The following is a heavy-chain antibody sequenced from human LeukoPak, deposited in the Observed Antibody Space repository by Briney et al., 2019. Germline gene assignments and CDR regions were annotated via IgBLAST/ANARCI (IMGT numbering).Heavy chain of an antibody. J-gene: IGHJ4*02. CDR3: AKATILRIAAAPVDY. V-gene: IGHV3-23*01. CDR2: ISGSGGST. CDR1: GFTFSIYA. Sequence: GGSLRLSCAASGFTFSIYAMSWVRQAPGKGLEWVSAISGSGGSTYYADSVKGRFTISRDNSKNTLYLQMNSLRAEDTAVYYCAKATILRIAAAPVDYWGQGTLVTVSS. D-gene: IGHD6-13*01.